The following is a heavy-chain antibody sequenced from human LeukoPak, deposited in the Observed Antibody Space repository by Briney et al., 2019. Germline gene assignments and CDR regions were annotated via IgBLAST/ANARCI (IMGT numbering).Heavy chain of an antibody. J-gene: IGHJ4*02. Sequence: GGSLRLSCAASGFTFSSYAMHWVRQAPGKGLEWVAVISYDGSNKYYADSVKGRFTISRDNSKNTLYLQMNSLRAEDTAVYYCARDLKRGYSYGYAFDFDYWGQGTLVTVSS. D-gene: IGHD5-18*01. CDR1: GFTFSSYA. CDR2: ISYDGSNK. CDR3: ARDLKRGYSYGYAFDFDY. V-gene: IGHV3-30-3*01.